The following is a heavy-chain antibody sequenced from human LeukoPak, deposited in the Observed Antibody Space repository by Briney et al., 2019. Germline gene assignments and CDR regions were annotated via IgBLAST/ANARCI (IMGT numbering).Heavy chain of an antibody. CDR1: GFTFSSYC. D-gene: IGHD3-10*01. J-gene: IGHJ4*02. V-gene: IGHV3-23*01. Sequence: GGSLRLXCAASGFTFSSYCMSWVRLAPGRDLEWVSGITGSGIDMEYADSVKGRFTVSRDNSKSTLYLQMTSLRAEDTAVYYCVFGVRGIIPNPFDYWGQGTLVTVSS. CDR2: ITGSGIDM. CDR3: VFGVRGIIPNPFDY.